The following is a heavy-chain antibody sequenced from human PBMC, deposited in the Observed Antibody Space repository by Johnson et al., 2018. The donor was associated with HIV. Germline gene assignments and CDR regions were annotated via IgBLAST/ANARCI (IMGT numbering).Heavy chain of an antibody. CDR1: GFTVSSNY. CDR2: ISDSGST. V-gene: IGHV3-53*01. J-gene: IGHJ3*02. CDR3: AKDLLTLDAFDI. Sequence: VQLVESGGGLIQPGGSLRLSCVGSGFTVSSNYMSWVRQAPGKGLEWVSAISDSGSTYYADSVKGRFTISRDNSKNTLYLQMNSLRAEDTAVYYCAKDLLTLDAFDIWGQGTMVTVSS.